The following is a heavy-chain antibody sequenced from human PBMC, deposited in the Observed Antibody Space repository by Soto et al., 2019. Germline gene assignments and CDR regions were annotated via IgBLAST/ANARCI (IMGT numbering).Heavy chain of an antibody. J-gene: IGHJ4*02. Sequence: PWGSLRLSCAASWFTFRGSAMHWVRQASGKGLEWVGRIRSKANSYATAYAASVKGRFTISRDDSKNTAYLQMNSLKTEDTAVYYCTRHTPSPYYYDSSGYYDYFDYWGQGTLVTVSS. D-gene: IGHD3-22*01. CDR3: TRHTPSPYYYDSSGYYDYFDY. CDR1: WFTFRGSA. CDR2: IRSKANSYAT. V-gene: IGHV3-73*01.